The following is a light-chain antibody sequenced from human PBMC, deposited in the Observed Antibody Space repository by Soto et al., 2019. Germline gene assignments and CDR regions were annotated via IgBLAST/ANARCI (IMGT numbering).Light chain of an antibody. Sequence: QSALTQPPSASGSPGQSVTVSCTGTSSDIGGYYYVSWYQQHPGKAPKLIIYEVTKRPSGVPDRFSGSKSGNTASLTVSGLQAEDEADYYCSSYAGSNNFVFGAWTQLTVL. CDR2: EVT. CDR1: SSDIGGYYY. V-gene: IGLV2-8*01. CDR3: SSYAGSNNFV. J-gene: IGLJ7*01.